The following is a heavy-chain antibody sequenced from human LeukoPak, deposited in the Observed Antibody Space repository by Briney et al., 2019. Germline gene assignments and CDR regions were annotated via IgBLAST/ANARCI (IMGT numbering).Heavy chain of an antibody. Sequence: SETLSLTCTVSGGSISSYYWSWIRQPAGKGLEWIGRIYTSGSTNYNPSLKSRVTMSVDTSKNQFSLKLSSVTAADTAVYCCAREEASSSWYRYYYYYMDVWGKGTTVTVSS. CDR1: GGSISSYY. D-gene: IGHD6-13*01. V-gene: IGHV4-4*07. CDR2: IYTSGST. CDR3: AREEASSSWYRYYYYYMDV. J-gene: IGHJ6*03.